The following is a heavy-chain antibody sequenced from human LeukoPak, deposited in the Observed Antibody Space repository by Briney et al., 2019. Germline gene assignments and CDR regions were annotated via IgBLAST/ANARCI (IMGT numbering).Heavy chain of an antibody. CDR3: ASQSSSSSTRAPDF. CDR1: GVPFNHYS. D-gene: IGHD6-6*01. J-gene: IGHJ4*02. V-gene: IGHV3-48*01. CDR2: ISASGRTT. Sequence: PGGSLRLSCAASGVPFNHYSLNWVRQPPGKGLEWMSYISASGRTTYYADSVKGRFTISRDHATLYLHMDTLRSEDTALYYCASQSSSSSTRAPDFWGLGNLVTVSS.